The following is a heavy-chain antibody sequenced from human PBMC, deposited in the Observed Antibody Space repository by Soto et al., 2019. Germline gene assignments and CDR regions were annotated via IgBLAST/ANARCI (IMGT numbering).Heavy chain of an antibody. Sequence: GGSLSLSCAASGFTFSSYWMSWVRQAPGKGLEWVANIKQDGSEKYYVDSVKGRFTISRDNAKNSLYLQMNSLRAEDTAVYYCARDIVGWAGDYYYGMDVWGQGTTVTVSS. CDR3: ARDIVGWAGDYYYGMDV. J-gene: IGHJ6*02. V-gene: IGHV3-7*05. D-gene: IGHD1-26*01. CDR2: IKQDGSEK. CDR1: GFTFSSYW.